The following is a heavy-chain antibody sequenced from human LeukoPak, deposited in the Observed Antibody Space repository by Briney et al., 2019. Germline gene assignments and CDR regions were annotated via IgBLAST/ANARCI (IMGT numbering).Heavy chain of an antibody. CDR1: GYTFTGYY. J-gene: IGHJ6*03. Sequence: ASVKVSCKASGYTFTGYYIHWVRQAPGQGLEWMGWINPNSGGTDFAQNFQGRVTVTRDPSISTVYMDLSRLRADDTAVYFCAREAGTAAPYYYMDVWGNGTTVTVSS. D-gene: IGHD1/OR15-1a*01. CDR3: AREAGTAAPYYYMDV. CDR2: INPNSGGT. V-gene: IGHV1-2*02.